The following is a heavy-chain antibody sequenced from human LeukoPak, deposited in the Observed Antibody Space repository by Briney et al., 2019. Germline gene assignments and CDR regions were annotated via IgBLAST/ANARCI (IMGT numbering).Heavy chain of an antibody. V-gene: IGHV3-7*04. D-gene: IGHD1/OR15-1a*01. J-gene: IGHJ4*02. CDR2: IKPDRSEK. Sequence: PGGSLRLSCAASGFPFSSYWMSWVRQAPGKGLEWVGNIKPDRSEKYYVDSVKGRFTISRDNAKNSLYLQMNSLRAEDTAVYYCARGGEQQLMFWGQGALVTVSS. CDR1: GFPFSSYW. CDR3: ARGGEQQLMF.